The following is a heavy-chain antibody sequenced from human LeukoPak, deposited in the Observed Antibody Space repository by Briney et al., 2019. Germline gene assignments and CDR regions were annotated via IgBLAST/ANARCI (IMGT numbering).Heavy chain of an antibody. V-gene: IGHV3-21*01. Sequence: PGGSLRLSCAASGFTFSSYSMNWVRQAPEKGLEWVSSISSSSSYIYYADSVKGRFTISRDNAKNSLYLQMNSLRAEDTAVYYCARDLRGDSSRFHWGQGTLVTVSS. J-gene: IGHJ4*02. CDR1: GFTFSSYS. D-gene: IGHD6-13*01. CDR2: ISSSSSYI. CDR3: ARDLRGDSSRFH.